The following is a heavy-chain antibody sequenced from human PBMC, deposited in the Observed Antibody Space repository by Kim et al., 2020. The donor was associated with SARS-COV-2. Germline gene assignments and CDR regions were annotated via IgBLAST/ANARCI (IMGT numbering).Heavy chain of an antibody. V-gene: IGHV3-21*01. CDR1: GFTFNSYT. J-gene: IGHJ4*02. CDR2: ISSSSKYI. CDR3: ARDNYSGSGSYLYFFDY. D-gene: IGHD3-10*01. Sequence: GGSLRLSCAASGFTFNSYTMNWVRQAPGKGLEWVSSISSSSKYIYYGDSVKGRFTISRDNAKNSLYLQMNSLRAEDTAVYYCARDNYSGSGSYLYFFDYWGQGALVTVSS.